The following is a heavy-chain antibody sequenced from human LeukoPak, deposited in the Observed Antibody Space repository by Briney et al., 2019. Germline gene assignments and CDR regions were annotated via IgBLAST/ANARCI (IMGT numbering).Heavy chain of an antibody. CDR3: AKDKYYDSSGYSDY. V-gene: IGHV3-9*01. D-gene: IGHD3-22*01. CDR2: ISWNSGSI. Sequence: PGGSLRLSCAASGFTFDDYAMHWVRQAPEKGLEWVSGISWNSGSIGYADSVKGRFTISRDNAKNSLYLQMNSLRAEDTALYYCAKDKYYDSSGYSDYWGQGTLVTVSS. J-gene: IGHJ4*02. CDR1: GFTFDDYA.